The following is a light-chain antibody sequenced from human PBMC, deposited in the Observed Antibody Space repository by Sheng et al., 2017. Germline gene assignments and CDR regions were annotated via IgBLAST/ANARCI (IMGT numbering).Light chain of an antibody. CDR1: QSISSW. CDR3: QQYNIYPWT. V-gene: IGKV1-5*03. J-gene: IGKJ1*01. CDR2: KAS. Sequence: DIQMTQSPSTLSASVGDRVTITCRASQSISSWLAWYQETPGKAPXLLIYKASSLESGVPSRFSGSGSGTEFTLTISSLQPDDCATYYCQQYNIYPWTFGQGTKVEIK.